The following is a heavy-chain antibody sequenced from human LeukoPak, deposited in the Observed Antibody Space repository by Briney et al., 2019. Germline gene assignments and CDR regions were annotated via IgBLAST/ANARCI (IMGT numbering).Heavy chain of an antibody. V-gene: IGHV3-66*01. J-gene: IGHJ4*02. CDR3: AKDGAGNHFDY. CDR2: IYSGGST. Sequence: PGGSLRLSCAASEFSVGSNYMTWVRQAPGKGLEWVSLIYSGGSTYYADSVKGRFTISRDNSKNTLYLQMNSLRAEDTAVYYCAKDGAGNHFDYWGQGTLVTVSS. CDR1: EFSVGSNY. D-gene: IGHD6-19*01.